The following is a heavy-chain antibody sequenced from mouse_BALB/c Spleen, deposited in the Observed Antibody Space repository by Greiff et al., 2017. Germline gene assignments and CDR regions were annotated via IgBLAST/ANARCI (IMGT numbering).Heavy chain of an antibody. CDR2: INPYNDGT. J-gene: IGHJ4*01. V-gene: IGHV1-14*01. CDR1: GYTFTSYV. CDR3: ASGGYYGGYAMDY. D-gene: IGHD2-3*01. Sequence: VHVKQSGPELVKPGASVKMSCKASGYTFTSYVMHWVKQKPGQGLEWIGYINPYNDGTKYNEKFKGKATLTSDKSSSTAYMELSSLTSEDSAVYYCASGGYYGGYAMDYWGQGTSVTVSS.